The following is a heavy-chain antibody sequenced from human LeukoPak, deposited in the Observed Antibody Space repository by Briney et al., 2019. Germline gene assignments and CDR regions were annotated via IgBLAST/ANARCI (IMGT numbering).Heavy chain of an antibody. J-gene: IGHJ4*02. CDR3: AKSTTVTTWDY. CDR1: GFTVSSNY. V-gene: IGHV3-23*01. Sequence: GGSLRLSCAASGFTVSSNYMSWVRQAPGKGLEWVSAISGSGGSTYYADSVKGRFTISRDNSKNTLYLQMNSLRAEDTAVYYCAKSTTVTTWDYWGQGTLVTVSS. D-gene: IGHD4-17*01. CDR2: ISGSGGST.